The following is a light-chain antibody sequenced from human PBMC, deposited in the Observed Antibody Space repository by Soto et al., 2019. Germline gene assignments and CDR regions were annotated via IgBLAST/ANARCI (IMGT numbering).Light chain of an antibody. CDR1: QDIGDH. CDR3: QQYDNVPTLT. Sequence: DIQMTQSPSSLSASVGDRVTITYQASQDIGDHLNWYQQKPGKVPNLLIYTASILETGVTSRFSGSGSGTYFTFTISSLQPEDIATYYCQQYDNVPTLTFGGGTKVEIK. CDR2: TAS. V-gene: IGKV1-33*01. J-gene: IGKJ4*01.